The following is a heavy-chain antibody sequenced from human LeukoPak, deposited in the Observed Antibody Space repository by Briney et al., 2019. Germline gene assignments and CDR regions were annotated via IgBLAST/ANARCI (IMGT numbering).Heavy chain of an antibody. CDR2: IIPIFGTA. D-gene: IGHD3-10*01. V-gene: IGHV1-69*13. CDR1: GGTFSSYA. CDR3: ASGPYYGSGRSYYYGMDV. J-gene: IGHJ6*04. Sequence: ASVKVSCRASGGTFSSYAISWVRQAPGKGLEWMGGIIPIFGTANYAQKFQGRVTITADESTSTAYMELSSLRSEDTAVYYCASGPYYGSGRSYYYGMDVWGKGTTVTVSS.